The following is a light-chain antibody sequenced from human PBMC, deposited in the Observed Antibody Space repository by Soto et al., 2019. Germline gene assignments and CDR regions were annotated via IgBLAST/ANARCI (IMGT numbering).Light chain of an antibody. CDR1: QGIDTS. Sequence: ILLTQSPSSLSASVGDIVTITCRASQGIDTSLAWYQQKPGKAPKLLIYAASNFQSGVPSRFSGSGSGTHFTLTISSLQPEDFATYYCQQLHGYPINFGQGTRLEIK. CDR3: QQLHGYPIN. CDR2: AAS. V-gene: IGKV1-9*01. J-gene: IGKJ5*01.